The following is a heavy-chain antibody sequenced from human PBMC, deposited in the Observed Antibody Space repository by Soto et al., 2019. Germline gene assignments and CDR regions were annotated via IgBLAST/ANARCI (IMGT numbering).Heavy chain of an antibody. CDR2: IYWDDDK. D-gene: IGHD4-17*01. CDR3: ARRDYGDYGSIDRFFDY. J-gene: IGHJ4*02. CDR1: GFSLTTNGVG. Sequence: QITLKESGPTLVKPTQTLTLTCTFSGFSLTTNGVGVGWIRQPPGKALEWLALIYWDDDKRYSPSLKNRLTITKDTSRNQVVLTMTNIDPVDTATYYCARRDYGDYGSIDRFFDYWGQGTLVTVSS. V-gene: IGHV2-5*02.